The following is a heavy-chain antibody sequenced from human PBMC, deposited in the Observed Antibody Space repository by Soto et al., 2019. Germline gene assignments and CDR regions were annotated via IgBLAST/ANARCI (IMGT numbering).Heavy chain of an antibody. D-gene: IGHD6-13*01. CDR3: ARHNRYSSAWFEGWFDP. CDR1: GYSFTNYW. V-gene: IGHV5-51*01. CDR2: IHPGDSDT. Sequence: GESLKISCQGSGYSFTNYWVGWVRQIPVRGLEWMGIIHPGDSDTRYSPFFQGQVTISADKSISTAYLQWSSLKASDTAMYYCARHNRYSSAWFEGWFDPWGQGTLVTGSS. J-gene: IGHJ5*02.